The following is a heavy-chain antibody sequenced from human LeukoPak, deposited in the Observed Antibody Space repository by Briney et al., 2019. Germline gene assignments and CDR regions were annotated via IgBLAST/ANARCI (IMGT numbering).Heavy chain of an antibody. D-gene: IGHD2-2*02. CDR1: GYTFTSYG. Sequence: ASVKVSCKASGYTFTSYGISWVRQAPGQGLEWMGWISAYNGNTNYAQKLQGRVTMTTDTSTSTAYMELRSLRSDDTAVYYCARGWPGYCSSTSCYTWFDPWGQGTLVTVSS. V-gene: IGHV1-18*01. J-gene: IGHJ5*02. CDR3: ARGWPGYCSSTSCYTWFDP. CDR2: ISAYNGNT.